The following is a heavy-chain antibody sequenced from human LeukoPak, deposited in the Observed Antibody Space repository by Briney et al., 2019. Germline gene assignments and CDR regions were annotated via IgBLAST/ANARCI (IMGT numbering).Heavy chain of an antibody. CDR3: ARGGTAMEVAY. J-gene: IGHJ4*02. CDR1: GYTLTSYY. V-gene: IGHV1-2*02. CDR2: INLNGGGT. Sequence: GASVKVSCKASGYTLTSYYLHWGRQAPGQGLEWWGWINLNGGGTLSAQKFQGRVTMTRDTSTSTVYMELSSLRSEDTAVYYCARGGTAMEVAYWGQGTLVTVSS. D-gene: IGHD5-18*01.